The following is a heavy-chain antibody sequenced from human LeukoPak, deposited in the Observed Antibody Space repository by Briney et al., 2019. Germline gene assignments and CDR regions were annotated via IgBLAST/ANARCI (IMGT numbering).Heavy chain of an antibody. V-gene: IGHV3-48*03. CDR1: GFTFSSYE. D-gene: IGHD4-17*01. CDR2: IGSSGSTI. Sequence: GGSLRLSCAASGFTFSSYEMNWVRQAPGKGLEWVSKIGSSGSTIYYADSVKGRFTISRDNAKNSLNLQMNSLRAEDTAVYYCARDWTRPGTVTLDYWGQGTLVTVSS. J-gene: IGHJ4*02. CDR3: ARDWTRPGTVTLDY.